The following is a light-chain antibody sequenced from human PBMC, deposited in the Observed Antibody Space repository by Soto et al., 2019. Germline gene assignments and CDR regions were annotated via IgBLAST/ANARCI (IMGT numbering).Light chain of an antibody. CDR1: SSNIGAGYD. CDR3: LSYDNHVNGLVGGLV. J-gene: IGLJ3*02. CDR2: ANN. V-gene: IGLV1-40*01. Sequence: QSVLTQPPSVSGAPGQRVTISCTGTSSNIGAGYDVHWYQQLPGTAPRLLIYANNNRPSGVPDRFSGSKSGTSASLALTGLLAEDEADYYCLSYDNHVNGLVGGLVLGGGTKLTVL.